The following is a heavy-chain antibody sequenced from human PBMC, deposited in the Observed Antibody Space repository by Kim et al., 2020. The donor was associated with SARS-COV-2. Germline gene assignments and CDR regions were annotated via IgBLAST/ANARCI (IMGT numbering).Heavy chain of an antibody. J-gene: IGHJ4*02. Sequence: GGSLRLSCAVSGFTFSNYAMSWVRQAPGKGLEWVSTIASGSSTFYADSVKGRFTISRDNIKNMVFLQMNSLRAEDTAIYYCAKRDGRTFDYLGQGTLVTVSS. CDR3: AKRDGRTFDY. V-gene: IGHV3-23*01. CDR1: GFTFSNYA. CDR2: IASGSST.